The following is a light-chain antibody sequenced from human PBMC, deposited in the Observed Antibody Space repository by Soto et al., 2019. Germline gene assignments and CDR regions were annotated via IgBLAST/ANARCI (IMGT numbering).Light chain of an antibody. CDR1: SGSIASNY. CDR3: QSYDSSTVV. V-gene: IGLV6-57*02. J-gene: IGLJ2*01. CDR2: EDN. Sequence: NFMLTQRHSVSESPGKTVTISCTGSSGSIASNYVQWYQQRPGSAPTTVIYEDNQRPSGVPDRFSGSIDSSSNSASLTISGLKTEDEADYYCQSYDSSTVVFGGGTKVTVL.